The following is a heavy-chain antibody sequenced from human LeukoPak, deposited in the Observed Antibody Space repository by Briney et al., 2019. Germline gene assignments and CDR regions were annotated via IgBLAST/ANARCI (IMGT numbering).Heavy chain of an antibody. D-gene: IGHD6-13*01. Sequence: ASVKVSCKASGHTFTVYYMHWVRQAPGQGFERMGWINPNSGGTNYAQKFQGRVTMTRDTSISTAYMELTSLRSDDTAVYYCTRWMSIATRPAYYFDYWGQGTLVTVSS. CDR3: TRWMSIATRPAYYFDY. J-gene: IGHJ4*02. V-gene: IGHV1-2*02. CDR2: INPNSGGT. CDR1: GHTFTVYY.